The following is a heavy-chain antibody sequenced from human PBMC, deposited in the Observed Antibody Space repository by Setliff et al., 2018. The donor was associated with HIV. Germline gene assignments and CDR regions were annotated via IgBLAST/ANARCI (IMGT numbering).Heavy chain of an antibody. CDR2: INHSGST. Sequence: PSETLSLTCAVYGGSFSGYYWSWIRQPPGKGLEWIGEINHSGSTKYNPSLKSRVTMSVDTSKNQFSLKLTSVTAADTAVYYRARHDSGGYYSLDYWGQGTLVTVSS. CDR1: GGSFSGYY. D-gene: IGHD3-22*01. J-gene: IGHJ4*02. CDR3: ARHDSGGYYSLDY. V-gene: IGHV4-34*01.